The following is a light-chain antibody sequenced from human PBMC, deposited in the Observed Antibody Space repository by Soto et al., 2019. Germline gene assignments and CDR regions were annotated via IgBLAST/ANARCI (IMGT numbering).Light chain of an antibody. V-gene: IGKV3-20*01. J-gene: IGKJ1*01. CDR3: QQYDSSPRT. CDR2: GAS. CDR1: QSVSSNF. Sequence: ENVLTQSPGTLSLSPGERATLSCRASQSVSSNFLAWYQQKPGQAPRLLIYGASNRATGIPDRFSGSGSGTDFTLTISRLEPEDFAAYYCQQYDSSPRTFGQGTKVDSK.